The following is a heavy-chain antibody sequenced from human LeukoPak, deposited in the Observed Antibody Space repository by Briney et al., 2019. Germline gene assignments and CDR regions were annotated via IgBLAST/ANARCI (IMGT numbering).Heavy chain of an antibody. CDR3: AKASELGDYPNYYYYGMDV. J-gene: IGHJ6*02. D-gene: IGHD1-7*01. V-gene: IGHV1-18*01. CDR1: GYTFTSYG. Sequence: GASVKVSCKASGYTFTSYGISWVRQAPGQGLEWMGWISAYNGNTNYAQKLQGRVTMTTDTSTSTAYMELRSLRSDDTAVYYCAKASELGDYPNYYYYGMDVWGQGTTVTVSS. CDR2: ISAYNGNT.